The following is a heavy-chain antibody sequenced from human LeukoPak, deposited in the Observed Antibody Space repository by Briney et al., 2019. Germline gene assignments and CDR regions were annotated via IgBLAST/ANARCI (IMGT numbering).Heavy chain of an antibody. CDR2: IKQDGSEK. J-gene: IGHJ4*02. V-gene: IGHV3-7*03. CDR3: AKEIAVAGFDY. CDR1: GFTFSSYW. Sequence: PGGSLRLSCAASGFTFSSYWMSWVRQAPGKGLEWVANIKQDGSEKYYVDSVKGRFTISRDNSKNTLYLQMNSLRAEDTAVYYCAKEIAVAGFDYWGQGTLVTVSS. D-gene: IGHD6-19*01.